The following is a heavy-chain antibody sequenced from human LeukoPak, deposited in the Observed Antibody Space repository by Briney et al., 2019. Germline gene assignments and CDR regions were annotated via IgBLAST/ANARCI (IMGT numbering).Heavy chain of an antibody. V-gene: IGHV3-21*01. CDR3: ARRKPVKGAFDI. Sequence: GSLRLSCAASGFTFSSYSMNWVRQAPGKGLEWVSSISSSSSYIYYADSVKGRFTISRDNAKNSLYLQMNSLRAEDTAVYYCARRKPVKGAFDIWGQGTMVTVSS. CDR2: ISSSSSYI. J-gene: IGHJ3*02. D-gene: IGHD1-14*01. CDR1: GFTFSSYS.